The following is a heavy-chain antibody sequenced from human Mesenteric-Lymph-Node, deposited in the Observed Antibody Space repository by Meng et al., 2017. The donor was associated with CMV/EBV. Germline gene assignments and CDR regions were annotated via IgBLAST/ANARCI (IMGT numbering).Heavy chain of an antibody. V-gene: IGHV1-8*01. CDR3: ARGVLRAPYYAYYDGMDV. Sequence: ASVKVSCKASGYTFTNYDINWVRQATGQGLEWMGWMNPNSGNTGYAQKFQDRVTMTRDTPSTTAYMELSSLRSEDTAVYFCARGVLRAPYYAYYDGMDVWGQGTTVTVSS. J-gene: IGHJ6*02. D-gene: IGHD3-16*01. CDR1: GYTFTNYD. CDR2: MNPNSGNT.